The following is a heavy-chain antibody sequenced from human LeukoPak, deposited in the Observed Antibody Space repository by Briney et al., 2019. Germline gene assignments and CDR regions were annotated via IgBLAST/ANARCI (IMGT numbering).Heavy chain of an antibody. V-gene: IGHV3-30*18. Sequence: GGSLRLSCVASGFTFSNYEMNWVRQAPGKGLEWVAVISNDGSNKYYADIVKGRFTISRDNSKNTLYLQMNSLRAEDTAVYYCAKASGWYLSGPDYWGQGTLVTVSS. CDR1: GFTFSNYE. D-gene: IGHD6-19*01. CDR3: AKASGWYLSGPDY. CDR2: ISNDGSNK. J-gene: IGHJ4*02.